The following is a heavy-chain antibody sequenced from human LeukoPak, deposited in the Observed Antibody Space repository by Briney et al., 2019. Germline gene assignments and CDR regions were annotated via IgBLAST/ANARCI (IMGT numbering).Heavy chain of an antibody. J-gene: IGHJ4*02. CDR1: GGSISSSSYY. CDR2: IYYSGST. V-gene: IGHV4-39*07. Sequence: SETLSLTCAVSGGSISSSSYYWGWIRQPPGKGLEWIGSIYYSGSTYYNPSLKSLITISVDTSKNQFSLKLSSVTAADTAVYYCARGLIVVANYWGQGTLVTVSS. D-gene: IGHD3-22*01. CDR3: ARGLIVVANY.